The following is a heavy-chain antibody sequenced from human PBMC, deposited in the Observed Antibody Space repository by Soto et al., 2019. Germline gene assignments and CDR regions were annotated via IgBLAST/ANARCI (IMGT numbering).Heavy chain of an antibody. V-gene: IGHV4-39*01. CDR3: ARHLPGYYGSGSYYGSIYYGMDV. Sequence: PSETLSLTCTVCGGSISISSFYWRWIRQPPGKGLERLGRIYYSGITYYTPSRKSRVTISVDTSKTQFSLKLSSVTAADTAVYYCARHLPGYYGSGSYYGSIYYGMDVWGQGTTVTVSS. CDR1: GGSISISSFY. J-gene: IGHJ6*02. CDR2: IYYSGIT. D-gene: IGHD3-10*01.